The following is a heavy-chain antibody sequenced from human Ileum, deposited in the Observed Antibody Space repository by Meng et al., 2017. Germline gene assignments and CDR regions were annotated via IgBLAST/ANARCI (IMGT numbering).Heavy chain of an antibody. CDR2: IYLAGSP. CDR3: VRHGGKYFDS. D-gene: IGHD2-15*01. V-gene: IGHV4-4*02. CDR1: GGSISSSFY. J-gene: IGHJ4*02. Sequence: SGPGLVAPSVHSTLTCTGSGGSISSSFYWSWVRQSPGKGMELIGQIYLAGSPNYNPSLESRVTISVDKSKNQFSLRLTSVTAADTAIFYCVRHGGKYFDSWGQGTLVTVSS.